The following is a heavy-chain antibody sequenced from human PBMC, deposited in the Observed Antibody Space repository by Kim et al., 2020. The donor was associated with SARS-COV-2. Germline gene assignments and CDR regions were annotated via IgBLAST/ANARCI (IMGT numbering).Heavy chain of an antibody. CDR1: GFTFSSYA. CDR3: ARDLAAAGTGGGAY. V-gene: IGHV3-30-3*01. Sequence: GGSLRLSCTTSGFTFSSYAMHWVRQAPGKGLEWVAVMSYDGNNEYYAHSVKGRFTISRDNSKNTLYLQIDSLRPEDTALYYCARDLAAAGTGGGAYWGQGTLVTVSS. J-gene: IGHJ4*02. D-gene: IGHD6-13*01. CDR2: MSYDGNNE.